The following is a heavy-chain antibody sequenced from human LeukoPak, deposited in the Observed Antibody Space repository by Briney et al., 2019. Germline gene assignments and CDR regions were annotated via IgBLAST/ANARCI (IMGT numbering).Heavy chain of an antibody. Sequence: PGGSLRLSCAASGFTFSSYNMNWVRQAPGKGLEWVSSISSSSRYIYYADSLKGRFTISRDNAKNSLYLQMNSLRAEDTAVYYCARASPQVDYWGQGTLVTVPS. CDR3: ARASPQVDY. V-gene: IGHV3-21*01. J-gene: IGHJ4*02. CDR1: GFTFSSYN. CDR2: ISSSSRYI.